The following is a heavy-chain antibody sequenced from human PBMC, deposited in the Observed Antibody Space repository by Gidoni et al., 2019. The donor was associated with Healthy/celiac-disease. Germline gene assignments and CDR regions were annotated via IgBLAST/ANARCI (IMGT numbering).Heavy chain of an antibody. V-gene: IGHV4-39*02. CDR1: GGFISSISYY. D-gene: IGHD3-16*01. J-gene: IGHJ4*02. Sequence: QLQLQESGLGLLKPSEPLSLTCTVSGGFISSISYYWGWIRQPPGKGLECIVSIYYSVRTYYNPSHKSRVTRSVDTSENQVSLKLSSVTDADTAVYYCARERFTFGETDYWGQGTLVTVSS. CDR2: IYYSVRT. CDR3: ARERFTFGETDY.